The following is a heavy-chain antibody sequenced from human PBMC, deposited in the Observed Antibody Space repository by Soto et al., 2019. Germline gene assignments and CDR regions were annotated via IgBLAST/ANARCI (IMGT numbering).Heavy chain of an antibody. J-gene: IGHJ5*02. V-gene: IGHV1-18*01. CDR3: AKNPPPAAGSFPP. CDR1: GYTFISNG. Sequence: ASVKVSCKASGYTFISNGISWVRQATGQGLEWMGWISPYSSYTNYAQKFQGRVTMSTDTSTSTAYLGLKSLKSDDTAVYYCAKNPPPAAGSFPPWGREPLVPVSP. CDR2: ISPYSSYT. D-gene: IGHD6-13*01.